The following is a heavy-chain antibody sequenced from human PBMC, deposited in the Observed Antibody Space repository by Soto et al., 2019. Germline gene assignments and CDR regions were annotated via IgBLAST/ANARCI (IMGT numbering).Heavy chain of an antibody. CDR2: INPNSGGT. CDR1: GYTFTGYY. Sequence: ASVKVSCKASGYTFTGYYMHWVRQAPGQGLEWMGWINPNSGGTNYAQKFQGWVTMTRDTSISTAYMELSRLRSDDTAVYYCARDLEGSSSSSDYYYYGMDVWGQGTKVTVSS. CDR3: ARDLEGSSSSSDYYYYGMDV. D-gene: IGHD6-13*01. V-gene: IGHV1-2*04. J-gene: IGHJ6*02.